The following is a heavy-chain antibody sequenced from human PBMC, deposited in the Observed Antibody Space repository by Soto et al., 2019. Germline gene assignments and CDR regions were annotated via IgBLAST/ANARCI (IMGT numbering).Heavy chain of an antibody. CDR1: GGSISSGDYY. V-gene: IGHV4-30-4*01. J-gene: IGHJ2*01. D-gene: IGHD5-12*01. CDR2: IYYSGST. CDR3: AREWRYSTWYFDL. Sequence: QVQLQESGPGLVKPSQTLSLTCTVSGGSISSGDYYWSWIRQPPGKGLEWIAYIYYSGSTYYNPSLKSRVTLSIATSKNHFSLKLNSVTAADTAVYYCAREWRYSTWYFDLWGRGTLVTVSS.